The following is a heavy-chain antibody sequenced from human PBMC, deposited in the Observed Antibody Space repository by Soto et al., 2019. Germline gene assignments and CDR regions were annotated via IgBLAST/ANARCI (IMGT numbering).Heavy chain of an antibody. Sequence: ASVKVSCKXSGYTFTNYYIHWVRQAPGQGLEWMGIINPSGGATSYAQKFQGRVTLTRDTSTSTVYMEVRSLRSEDTAIYFCARGGENYSDGGGFNWFDPWGPGTQVTVSS. CDR1: GYTFTNYY. CDR3: ARGGENYSDGGGFNWFDP. D-gene: IGHD3-22*01. CDR2: INPSGGAT. V-gene: IGHV1-46*01. J-gene: IGHJ5*02.